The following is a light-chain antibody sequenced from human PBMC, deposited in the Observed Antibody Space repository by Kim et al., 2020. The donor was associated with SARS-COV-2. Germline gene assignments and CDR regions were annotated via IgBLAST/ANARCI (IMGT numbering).Light chain of an antibody. J-gene: IGKJ1*01. CDR2: AAC. CDR3: QKYNGAPWT. Sequence: SASVGDRVTITCRASQSNSKDLAWYQQKPGNAPKLLIFAACALLSGVPTRFSDSGSGTDFTLTISSLQPEDVTTYCCQKYNGAPWTFGQGTKLEIK. V-gene: IGKV1-27*01. CDR1: QSNSKD.